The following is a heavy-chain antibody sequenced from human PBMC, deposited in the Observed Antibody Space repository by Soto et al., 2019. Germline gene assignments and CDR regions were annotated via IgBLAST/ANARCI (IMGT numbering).Heavy chain of an antibody. CDR1: GFTFSSYS. CDR2: ISSSSSTI. V-gene: IGHV3-48*02. Sequence: GGSLRLSCAASGFTFSSYSMNWVRQAPGKGLEWVSYISSSSSTIYYADSVKGRFTISRDNAKNSLYLQMNSLRDEDTAVYYCARDSFGVVVAAMMVFGYWGQGTLVTVSS. D-gene: IGHD2-15*01. J-gene: IGHJ4*02. CDR3: ARDSFGVVVAAMMVFGY.